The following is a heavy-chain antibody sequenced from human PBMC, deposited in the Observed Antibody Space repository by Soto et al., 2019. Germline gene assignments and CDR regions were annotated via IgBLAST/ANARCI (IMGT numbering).Heavy chain of an antibody. CDR2: IYYSGSS. CDR1: VGSINSYY. CDR3: GRKKGGAGGSYFLVWDV. V-gene: IGHV4-59*01. D-gene: IGHD3-3*01. Sequence: PSETLSLTCTVSVGSINSYYWSWLRQPPGKGLEWIGYIYYSGSSFYNPALKSRVAMSVDPSKDQFSLKLYSVTAADTAVYYCGRKKGGAGGSYFLVWDVGGKGTRFPVPS. J-gene: IGHJ6*04.